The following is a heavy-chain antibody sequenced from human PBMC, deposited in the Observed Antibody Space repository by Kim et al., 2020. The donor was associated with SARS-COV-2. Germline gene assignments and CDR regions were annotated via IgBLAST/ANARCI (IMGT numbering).Heavy chain of an antibody. J-gene: IGHJ6*02. Sequence: SETLSLTCAVSGGSISSSNWWTWVRQPPGKGLGWFGKIYHSGSTNYNPSLKSRVTISVDKSKNQFSLKLSSVTAADTAVYYCARDKRVITIFGVGDYGMDVWGQGTTVTVSS. CDR3: ARDKRVITIFGVGDYGMDV. V-gene: IGHV4-4*02. CDR2: IYHSGST. D-gene: IGHD3-3*01. CDR1: GGSISSSNW.